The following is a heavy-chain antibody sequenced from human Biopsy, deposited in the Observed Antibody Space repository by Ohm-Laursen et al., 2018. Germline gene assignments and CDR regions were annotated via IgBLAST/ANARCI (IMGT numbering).Heavy chain of an antibody. J-gene: IGHJ6*02. Sequence: SLRLSCAASDFTFYDYAMSWVRQRPGKGLGWVSGITWNSGHIAYADSVKGRFTISRDNAKNVLWLQMNSLRVDDTAMYYCVKDIRRYFYGMDVWGQGTTVTVS. CDR1: DFTFYDYA. D-gene: IGHD2-21*01. CDR3: VKDIRRYFYGMDV. V-gene: IGHV3-9*01. CDR2: ITWNSGHI.